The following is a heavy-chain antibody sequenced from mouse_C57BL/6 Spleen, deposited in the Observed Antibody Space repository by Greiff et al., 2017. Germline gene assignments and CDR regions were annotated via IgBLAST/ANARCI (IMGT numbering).Heavy chain of an antibody. D-gene: IGHD2-5*01. CDR2: INPNNGGT. V-gene: IGHV1-26*01. CDR1: GYTFTDYY. J-gene: IGHJ4*01. Sequence: VQLHQSGPELVKPGASVKISCKASGYTFTDYYMNWVKQSHGKSLEWIGDINPNNGGTSYNQKFKGKATLTVDKSSSTAYMELRSLTSEDSAVYYCARWDSNDSMDYWGQGTSVTVSS. CDR3: ARWDSNDSMDY.